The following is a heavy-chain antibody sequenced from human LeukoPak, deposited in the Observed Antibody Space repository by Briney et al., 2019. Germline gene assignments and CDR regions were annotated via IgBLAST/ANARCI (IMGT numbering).Heavy chain of an antibody. CDR2: IRSNSDGGTI. CDR1: GFTFSNAW. Sequence: GGSLRLSCTTSGFTFSNAWMNWVRQAPGKGLEWVGRIRSNSDGGTIDYAAPVKGRFALSRDDSKNTLYLQMNSLQTEDTAVYYCATDFYDTTWGQGTLVTVSS. CDR3: ATDFYDTT. J-gene: IGHJ5*02. D-gene: IGHD3-22*01. V-gene: IGHV3-15*07.